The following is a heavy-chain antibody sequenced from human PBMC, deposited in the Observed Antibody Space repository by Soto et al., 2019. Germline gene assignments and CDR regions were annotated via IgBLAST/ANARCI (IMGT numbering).Heavy chain of an antibody. CDR1: GFTFGSYD. J-gene: IGHJ4*02. CDR3: ARASSGLAYCGGDCYAFDY. CDR2: IGTAGDT. D-gene: IGHD2-21*02. Sequence: GGSLRLSCAASGFTFGSYDMHWVRQATGKGLEWVSAIGTAGDTYYPGSVKGRSTISRENAKNSLYLQMNSLRAGDTAVYYCARASSGLAYCGGDCYAFDYWGQGTLVTVSS. V-gene: IGHV3-13*01.